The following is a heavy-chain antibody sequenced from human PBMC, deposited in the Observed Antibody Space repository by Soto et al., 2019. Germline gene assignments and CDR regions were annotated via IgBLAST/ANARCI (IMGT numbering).Heavy chain of an antibody. Sequence: VKVSCKASGFSFTGYYIHWLRQAPGQGLEWMGWINAHSGGTEYAQKFQGRVTLTRDTSIATAYLTLTSLTSDDTALYYCAKDLTRQLAYWLDPWGQGTQVTV. CDR2: INAHSGGT. J-gene: IGHJ5*02. CDR1: GFSFTGYY. D-gene: IGHD6-6*01. CDR3: AKDLTRQLAYWLDP. V-gene: IGHV1-2*02.